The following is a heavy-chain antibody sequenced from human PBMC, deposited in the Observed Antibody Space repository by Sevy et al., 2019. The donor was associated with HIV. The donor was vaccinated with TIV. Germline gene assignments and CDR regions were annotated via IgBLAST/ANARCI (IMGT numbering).Heavy chain of an antibody. CDR3: ARDRASSALDY. J-gene: IGHJ4*02. CDR1: GFTFSDSW. V-gene: IGHV3-7*01. Sequence: GGSLRLSCVASGFTFSDSWMTWVRQAPGKGLERIAFINEDGSRLGYVDSVRGRFTISRENTKNSLYLQMNSLRAEDTAVYFCARDRASSALDYWGQGTLVTVSS. CDR2: INEDGSRL. D-gene: IGHD2-2*01.